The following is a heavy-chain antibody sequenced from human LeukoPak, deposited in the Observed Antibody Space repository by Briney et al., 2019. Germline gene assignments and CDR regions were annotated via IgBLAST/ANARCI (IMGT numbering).Heavy chain of an antibody. D-gene: IGHD6-19*01. V-gene: IGHV3-23*01. CDR1: GFTFSSYG. CDR2: ISGSGGST. J-gene: IGHJ3*02. CDR3: AKEKDSSGWYGASFDI. Sequence: GRSLRLSCAASGFTFSSYGMHWVRQAPGKGLEWVSAISGSGGSTYYADSVKGRFTISRDNSKNTLYLQMNSLRAEDTAVYYCAKEKDSSGWYGASFDIWGQGTMVTVSS.